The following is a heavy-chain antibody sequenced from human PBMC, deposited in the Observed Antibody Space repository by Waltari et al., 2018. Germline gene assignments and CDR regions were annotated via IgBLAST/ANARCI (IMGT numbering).Heavy chain of an antibody. Sequence: QLQLQESGPGLVKPSETLSLTCTVSGGSISSSSYYWGWNRQPPGKGLEWIGSIYYSGRTYYNPSLKSRVTISVDTSKNQFSLKLSSVTAADTAVYYCARGACRGGDCYYGGVQIQHWGQGTLVTVSS. V-gene: IGHV4-39*07. D-gene: IGHD2-21*01. J-gene: IGHJ1*01. CDR2: IYYSGRT. CDR1: GGSISSSSYY. CDR3: ARGACRGGDCYYGGVQIQH.